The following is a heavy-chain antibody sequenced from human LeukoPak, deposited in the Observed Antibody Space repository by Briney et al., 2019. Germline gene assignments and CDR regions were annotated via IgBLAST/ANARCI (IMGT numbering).Heavy chain of an antibody. D-gene: IGHD3-22*01. J-gene: IGHJ1*01. CDR3: ARGRGYYYDSSGYPRPFQH. V-gene: IGHV4-34*01. CDR1: GGSFSGYY. CDR2: INHSGST. Sequence: KPSETLSLTCAVYGGSFSGYYWSWIRQPPGKGLEWIGEINHSGSTNYNPSLKSRVTISVDTSKNQFSLKLSFVTAADTAVYYCARGRGYYYDSSGYPRPFQHWGQGTLVTVSS.